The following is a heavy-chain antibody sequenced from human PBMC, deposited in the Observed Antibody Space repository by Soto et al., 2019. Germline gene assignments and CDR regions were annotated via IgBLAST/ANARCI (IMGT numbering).Heavy chain of an antibody. CDR1: GGSISSYY. J-gene: IGHJ6*02. CDR3: AREKSGSYFRFADGMDV. Sequence: QVQLQESGPGLVKPSETLSLTCTVSGGSISSYYWSWIRQPPGKGLEWIGYIYYSGSTNYNPSLKRRVTISVXXSXNXXSLKLSSVTAADTAVYYCAREKSGSYFRFADGMDVWGQGTTVTVSS. D-gene: IGHD1-26*01. V-gene: IGHV4-59*01. CDR2: IYYSGST.